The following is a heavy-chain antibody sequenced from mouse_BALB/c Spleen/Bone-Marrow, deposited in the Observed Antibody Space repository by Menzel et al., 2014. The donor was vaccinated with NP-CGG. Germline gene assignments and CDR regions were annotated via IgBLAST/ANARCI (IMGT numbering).Heavy chain of an antibody. J-gene: IGHJ3*01. D-gene: IGHD4-1*02. CDR2: INNGGTYT. CDR1: GFTFSSYG. V-gene: IGHV5-6*01. Sequence: DVHLVESGGELVKPGGSLKLSCAASGFTFSSYGMSWVRQTPDKRLEWVATINNGGTYTYYPDSVKGRFTISRDNAKNTLYLQMGSLKSEDTAMYYCALNWDSAYWGQGTLVTVSA. CDR3: ALNWDSAY.